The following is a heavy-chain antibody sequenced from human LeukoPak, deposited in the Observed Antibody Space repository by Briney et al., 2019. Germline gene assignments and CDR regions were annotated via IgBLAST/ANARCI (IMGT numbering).Heavy chain of an antibody. Sequence: ASVKVSCKASGYTFTSYAMHWVRQAPGQRLEWMGWINAGNGNTKYSQKFQGRVTITRYTSASTAYMELSSLRSEDTAVYYCARGFYRYSSSWFFDYWGQGTLVTVSS. D-gene: IGHD6-13*01. CDR1: GYTFTSYA. J-gene: IGHJ4*02. V-gene: IGHV1-3*01. CDR2: INAGNGNT. CDR3: ARGFYRYSSSWFFDY.